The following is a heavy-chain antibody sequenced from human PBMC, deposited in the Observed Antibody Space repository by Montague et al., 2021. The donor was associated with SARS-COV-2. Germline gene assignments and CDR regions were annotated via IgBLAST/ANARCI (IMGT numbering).Heavy chain of an antibody. CDR2: INHSGST. CDR1: GGSFSNYY. Sequence: SETLSLTCAVYGGSFSNYYWSWIRQPPGKGLEWIGEINHSGSTNYNPSLKSRVTISVDTSKNQFSLKLSSVTAADTAVYYCARGVMGTTIFALVRMGRYYWFDPWGQGTLVTVSS. D-gene: IGHD3-3*01. V-gene: IGHV4-34*01. J-gene: IGHJ5*02. CDR3: ARGVMGTTIFALVRMGRYYWFDP.